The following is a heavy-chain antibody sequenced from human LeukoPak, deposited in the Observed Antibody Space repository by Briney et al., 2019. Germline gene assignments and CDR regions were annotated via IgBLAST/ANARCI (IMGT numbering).Heavy chain of an antibody. D-gene: IGHD7-27*01. J-gene: IGHJ4*02. CDR2: ISGGGETI. Sequence: GGSLRLSCAASGFTFNYYAMTWVRQFPGKGLEWISSISGGGETIYYRGSLKGRFTISRDNAKNSLYLQMNSLRDEDTAVYYCAKTIWGHSWGQGTLVTVSS. V-gene: IGHV3-23*01. CDR1: GFTFNYYA. CDR3: AKTIWGHS.